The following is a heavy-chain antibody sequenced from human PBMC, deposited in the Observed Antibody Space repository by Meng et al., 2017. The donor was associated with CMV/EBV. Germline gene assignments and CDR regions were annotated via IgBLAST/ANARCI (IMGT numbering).Heavy chain of an antibody. Sequence: QGPRQGAGQGMVKPSETSSLPCTVSGGSISSYYWSWIRQPAGKGLEWIGRIYASGSTNYNPSLKSRVTMSVDTSKNQFSLKLSSVTAADTAVYYCARGPEVDYGDYVGLDYWGQGTLITVSS. CDR3: ARGPEVDYGDYVGLDY. J-gene: IGHJ4*02. CDR1: GGSISSYY. D-gene: IGHD4-17*01. V-gene: IGHV4-4*07. CDR2: IYASGST.